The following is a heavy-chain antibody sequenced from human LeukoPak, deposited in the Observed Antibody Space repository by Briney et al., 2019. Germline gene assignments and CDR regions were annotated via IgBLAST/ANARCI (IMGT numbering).Heavy chain of an antibody. D-gene: IGHD6-13*01. J-gene: IGHJ2*01. CDR1: GFTFSSYA. Sequence: GGSLRLSGAASGFTFSSYAMHWVRQAPGKGLEWVAVISYDGSNKYYADSVKGRFTISRDNSKNTLYLQMNSLRAEDTAVYYCARGKTSSSWHYWYFDLWGRGTLVTVSS. CDR2: ISYDGSNK. V-gene: IGHV3-30-3*01. CDR3: ARGKTSSSWHYWYFDL.